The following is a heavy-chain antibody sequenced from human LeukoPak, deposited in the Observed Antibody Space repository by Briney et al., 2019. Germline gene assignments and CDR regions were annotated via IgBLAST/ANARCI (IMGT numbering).Heavy chain of an antibody. CDR2: ISGRVCSK. D-gene: IGHD6-6*01. CDR3: AKDLQRSSSSTFDY. V-gene: IGHV3-23*01. J-gene: IGHJ4*02. CDR1: GFTFSSYA. Sequence: GVSLRLSYAASGFTFSSYAMSWVPHAPGQGLEWVSAISGRVCSKCYADSEKRRFTISRDNSKNTLYLKMNSLRAEDTAVYDCAKDLQRSSSSTFDYWGQGTLVTVSA.